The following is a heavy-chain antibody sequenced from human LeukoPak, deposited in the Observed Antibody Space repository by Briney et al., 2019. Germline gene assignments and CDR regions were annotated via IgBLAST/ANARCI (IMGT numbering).Heavy chain of an antibody. CDR3: ARDGYDFSLQH. Sequence: GSLRLSCAASGFTFSSHAMSWVRQAPGKGLVWVSRINSDGSTTSYADSVKGRFTISRDNAKNTLYLQMNSLRAEDTAVYYCARDGYDFSLQHWGQGTLVTVSS. D-gene: IGHD3/OR15-3a*01. J-gene: IGHJ1*01. V-gene: IGHV3-74*01. CDR2: INSDGSTT. CDR1: GFTFSSHA.